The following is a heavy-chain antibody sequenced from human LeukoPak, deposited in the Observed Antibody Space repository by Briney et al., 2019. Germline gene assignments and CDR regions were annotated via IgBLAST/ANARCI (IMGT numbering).Heavy chain of an antibody. J-gene: IGHJ4*02. D-gene: IGHD5-18*01. CDR1: GFTFSSYG. V-gene: IGHV3-33*06. Sequence: PGGSLRLSCAASGFTFSSYGMHWVRQAPGKGLEWVAVIWYDGSNKYYADSVKGRFTISRDNSKNTPYLQMNSLRAEDTAVYYCAKVLWTGGGYSYGLDYWGQGTLVTVSS. CDR2: IWYDGSNK. CDR3: AKVLWTGGGYSYGLDY.